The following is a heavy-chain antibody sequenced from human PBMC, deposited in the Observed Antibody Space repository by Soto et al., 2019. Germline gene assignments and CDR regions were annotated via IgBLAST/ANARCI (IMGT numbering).Heavy chain of an antibody. D-gene: IGHD2-2*01. J-gene: IGHJ4*02. CDR3: AKVCCSSTS. CDR1: GFTFSSYA. CDR2: ISGSGGST. Sequence: EVPLLESGGGLVEPGGSLRLACEESGFTFSSYAMNWDHQAPGKGLEWVSAISGSGGSTYYADCVKGRFTISRDNSKNTLYLQMNSLRAEDTAVYYCAKVCCSSTSWGQGTLVTVSS. V-gene: IGHV3-23*01.